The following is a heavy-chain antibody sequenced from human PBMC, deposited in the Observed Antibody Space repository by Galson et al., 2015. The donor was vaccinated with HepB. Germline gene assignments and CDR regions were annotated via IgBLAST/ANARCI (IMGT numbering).Heavy chain of an antibody. CDR3: ARGVSVEYSYGEPKYFDL. D-gene: IGHD5-18*01. CDR1: GFTFSSYA. V-gene: IGHV3-23*01. CDR2: ISGSGGST. J-gene: IGHJ2*01. Sequence: SLRLSCAASGFTFSSYAMSWVRQAPGKGLEWVSDISGSGGSTYYADSVKGRFTISRDNSKNTLYLQMNSLRAEDTAVYYCARGVSVEYSYGEPKYFDLWGRGTLFTVSS.